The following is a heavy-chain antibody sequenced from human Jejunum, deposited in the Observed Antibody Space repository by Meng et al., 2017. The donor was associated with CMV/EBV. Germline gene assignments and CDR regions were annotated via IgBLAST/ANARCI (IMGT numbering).Heavy chain of an antibody. V-gene: IGHV3-7*01. Sequence: TNYAMSWVRQAPGKGLEWVANIKQDGSEKYYVDSVKGRFTISRDNARDSLYLQMNSLRAEDTAVYYCARGRWDIVVLPAGYYFDYWGQGTLVTVSS. D-gene: IGHD2-2*01. J-gene: IGHJ4*02. CDR3: ARGRWDIVVLPAGYYFDY. CDR1: TNYA. CDR2: IKQDGSEK.